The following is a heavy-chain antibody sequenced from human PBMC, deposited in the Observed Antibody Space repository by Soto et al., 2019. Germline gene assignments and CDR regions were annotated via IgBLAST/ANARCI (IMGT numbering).Heavy chain of an antibody. Sequence: PGGSLRLSCAASGFTFSSYWMHWVRQAPGKGLVWVSRINSDGSSTSYADSVKGRFTISRDNAKNTLYLQMNSLRAEDTAVYYCARERYYDFWSGYYNHYGMDVWGQGTTVTSP. CDR2: INSDGSST. D-gene: IGHD3-3*01. CDR1: GFTFSSYW. J-gene: IGHJ6*02. V-gene: IGHV3-74*01. CDR3: ARERYYDFWSGYYNHYGMDV.